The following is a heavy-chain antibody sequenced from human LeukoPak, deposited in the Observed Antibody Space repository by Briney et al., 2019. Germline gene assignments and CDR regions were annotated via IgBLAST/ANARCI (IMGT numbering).Heavy chain of an antibody. CDR3: ARRYCSSTSCFYWYFDL. J-gene: IGHJ2*01. CDR2: INHSGST. Sequence: SETLSLTCAVYGGSFSGYYWSWIRQPPGKGLEWIGEINHSGSTNYNPSLKSRVTISVDTSKNQFSLKLSSVTAADTAVYYCARRYCSSTSCFYWYFDLWGRGTLVTVSS. D-gene: IGHD2-2*01. V-gene: IGHV4-34*01. CDR1: GGSFSGYY.